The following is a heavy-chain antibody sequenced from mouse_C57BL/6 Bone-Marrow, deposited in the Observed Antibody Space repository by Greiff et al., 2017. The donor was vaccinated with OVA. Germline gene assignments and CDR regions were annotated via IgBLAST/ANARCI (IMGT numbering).Heavy chain of an antibody. Sequence: VQLQQSGAELVRPGTSVKLSCTASGFNIKDYYMHWVKQRPEQGLEWIGRIDPEDGDTEYAPKFQGKATMTADTSSNTAYLQLSSLTSEDTAVYYCTTYYYGSSRDYWGQGTTLTVSS. D-gene: IGHD1-1*01. CDR1: GFNIKDYY. CDR2: IDPEDGDT. CDR3: TTYYYGSSRDY. V-gene: IGHV14-1*01. J-gene: IGHJ2*01.